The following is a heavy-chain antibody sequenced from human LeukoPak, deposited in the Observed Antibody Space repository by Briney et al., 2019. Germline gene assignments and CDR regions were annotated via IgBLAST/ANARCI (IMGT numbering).Heavy chain of an antibody. Sequence: PGGSLRLSCAASGFTFSSYEMNWVRQAPGKGLEWVSYISSSGSTIYYADSVKGRFTISRDNSKNTLYLQMNNLRAEDTALYYCARCRGSYYQGDAFDIWGQGTMATVSS. CDR1: GFTFSSYE. V-gene: IGHV3-48*03. CDR2: ISSSGSTI. J-gene: IGHJ3*02. CDR3: ARCRGSYYQGDAFDI. D-gene: IGHD1-26*01.